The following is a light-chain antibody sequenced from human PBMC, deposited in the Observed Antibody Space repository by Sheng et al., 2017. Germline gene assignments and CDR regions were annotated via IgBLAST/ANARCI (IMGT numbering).Light chain of an antibody. J-gene: IGLJ3*02. CDR2: EGT. Sequence: QSALTQPASVSGSPGQSITISCTGTTSDVGSYNLVSWYQQHPGKAPKVLIYEGTKRPSGVSDRFSGSKSAKTASLTISGLQAEDEADYFCCSYAGGNAWVFGGGTKLTV. CDR1: TSDVGSYNL. V-gene: IGLV2-23*01. CDR3: CSYAGGNAWV.